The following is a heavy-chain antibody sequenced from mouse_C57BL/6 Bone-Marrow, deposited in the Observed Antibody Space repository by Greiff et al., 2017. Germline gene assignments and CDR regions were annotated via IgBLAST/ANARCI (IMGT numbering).Heavy chain of an antibody. D-gene: IGHD2-12*01. CDR1: GYTFTDHT. J-gene: IGHJ3*01. CDR2: IYPRDGST. CDR3: ARPYYSDWGFAY. V-gene: IGHV1-78*01. Sequence: VKLVESDAELVKPGASVKISCKVSGYTFTDHTIHWMKQRPEQGLEWIGYIYPRDGSTKYNEKFKGKATLTADKSSSTAYMQLNSLTSEDSAVYFCARPYYSDWGFAYWGQGTLVTVSA.